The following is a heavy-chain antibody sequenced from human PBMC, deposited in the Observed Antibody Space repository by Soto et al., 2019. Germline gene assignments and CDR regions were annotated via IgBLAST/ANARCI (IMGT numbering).Heavy chain of an antibody. V-gene: IGHV3-21*01. CDR3: AAETKSYFYGMVV. CDR1: GFTFSSYS. J-gene: IGHJ6*02. Sequence: GGSLRLSCAASGFTFSSYSMNWVRQAPGKGLEWVSSISSSSSYIYYVDSVKGRFTISRDNSKNTLDLQMNSLREEDTAVYYCAAETKSYFYGMVVWGQGTTVTVSS. CDR2: ISSSSSYI.